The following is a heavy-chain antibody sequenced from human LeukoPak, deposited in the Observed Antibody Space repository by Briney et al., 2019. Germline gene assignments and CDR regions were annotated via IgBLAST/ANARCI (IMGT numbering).Heavy chain of an antibody. CDR3: AKDPLTIFGVYPDY. CDR1: GFSFSNYG. J-gene: IGHJ4*02. Sequence: GGSLRLSCAASGFSFSNYGMNWVRQAPGKGLEWVSGITGNGATTYYADSVKGRFTISRDNSRNTVYLQMNSLRAEDTAVYYCAKDPLTIFGVYPDYWGQGTLVTVSS. D-gene: IGHD3-3*01. V-gene: IGHV3-23*01. CDR2: ITGNGATT.